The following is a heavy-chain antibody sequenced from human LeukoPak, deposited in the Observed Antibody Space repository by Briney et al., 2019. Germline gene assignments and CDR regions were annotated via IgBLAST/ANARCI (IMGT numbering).Heavy chain of an antibody. CDR3: AIRVVVATYNWFDP. V-gene: IGHV3-23*01. D-gene: IGHD2-15*01. CDR2: ISGSGGST. J-gene: IGHJ5*02. CDR1: GFTIGSYA. Sequence: GGSLRLSCTASGFTIGSYAMSWVRQAPGKGLEWVSDISGSGGSTLYADSVKGRFTISRDNSKNTLYLQMNSLRVEDTAVYYCAIRVVVATYNWFDPWGQGTLVTVSS.